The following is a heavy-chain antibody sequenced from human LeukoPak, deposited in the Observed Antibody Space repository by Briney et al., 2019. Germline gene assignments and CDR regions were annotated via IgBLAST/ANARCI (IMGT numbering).Heavy chain of an antibody. CDR2: INGDGSST. CDR1: GFAFNTYW. J-gene: IGHJ5*02. Sequence: GGSLRLSCGASGFAFNTYWMHWVRQAPGKGLVWVSRINGDGSSTSYADSVKGRFTISRDNAKNTLYLQMNSLRAEDTAVYSCARDLQYTLIWSDPWGQGTLVTVSS. CDR3: ARDLQYTLIWSDP. V-gene: IGHV3-74*01. D-gene: IGHD2-2*02.